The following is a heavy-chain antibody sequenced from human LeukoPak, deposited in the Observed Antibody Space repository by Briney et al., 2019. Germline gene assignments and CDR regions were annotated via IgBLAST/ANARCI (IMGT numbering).Heavy chain of an antibody. CDR1: GVTFSSYW. CDR3: VRGYSSGYRLDY. J-gene: IGHJ4*02. CDR2: INGDGSST. Sequence: GGSLRLSCAASGVTFSSYWMHWVRHDPVKGLLWVTRINGDGSSTDYADSAKRRFTISRDNAKNTVYLQQNSLKDDANAVYYSVRGYSSGYRLDYCRQGSLVTVSS. D-gene: IGHD3-22*01. V-gene: IGHV3-74*01.